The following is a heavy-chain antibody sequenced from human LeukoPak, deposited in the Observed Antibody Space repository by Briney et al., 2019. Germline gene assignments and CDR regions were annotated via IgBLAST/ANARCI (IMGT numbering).Heavy chain of an antibody. CDR1: GYIFTSYW. CDR2: IDPTDSYT. CDR3: ATFRGVIAPDETFDI. J-gene: IGHJ3*02. Sequence: GESLKISCKGSGYIFTSYWISWVRQMPGKGLEWMGRIDPTDSYTNYSPSFQGHVTISTDKSISTAYLQWSSLKASDTAMYYCATFRGVIAPDETFDIWGQGTMVTVSS. V-gene: IGHV5-10-1*01. D-gene: IGHD3-10*01.